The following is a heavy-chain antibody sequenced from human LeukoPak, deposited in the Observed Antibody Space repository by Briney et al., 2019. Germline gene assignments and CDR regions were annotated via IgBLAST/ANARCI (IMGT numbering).Heavy chain of an antibody. Sequence: SETLSLTCTVSSGSISSYYWSWIRQPAGKGLEWIGRIYTSGSTNYNPSLKSRVTMSVDTSKNQFSLKLSSVTAADTAVYYCAGGHYDFWSGYHTSFDYWGQGTLVTVSS. V-gene: IGHV4-4*07. CDR3: AGGHYDFWSGYHTSFDY. D-gene: IGHD3-3*01. CDR2: IYTSGST. J-gene: IGHJ4*02. CDR1: SGSISSYY.